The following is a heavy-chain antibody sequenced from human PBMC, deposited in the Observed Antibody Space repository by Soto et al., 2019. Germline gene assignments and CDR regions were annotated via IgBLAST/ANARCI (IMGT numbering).Heavy chain of an antibody. CDR2: INPNSGGT. J-gene: IGHJ4*02. CDR1: GYTFTGYY. CDR3: ARGPLEYSSGWYFHY. D-gene: IGHD6-19*01. V-gene: IGHV1-2*04. Sequence: QVQLVQSGAEVKKPGASVKVSCKASGYTFTGYYMHWVRQAPGQGLEWMGWINPNSGGTNYAQKFQGWVTMTRDTSISTAYMELSRLRSDDTAVYYCARGPLEYSSGWYFHYWGQGTLVTVSS.